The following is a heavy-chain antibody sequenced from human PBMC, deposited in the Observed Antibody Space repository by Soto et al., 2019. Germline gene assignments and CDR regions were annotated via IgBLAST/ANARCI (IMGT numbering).Heavy chain of an antibody. Sequence: PSETLSLTCTVSGGSISSGDYYWSWIRQPPGKGLEWIGYIYYSGSTYYNPSLKSRVTISVDTSKNQFSLKLSSVTAADTAVYYCARERRYGPATYYYYGMDVWGQGTTVTVSS. CDR1: GGSISSGDYY. D-gene: IGHD4-17*01. J-gene: IGHJ6*02. V-gene: IGHV4-30-4*01. CDR2: IYYSGST. CDR3: ARERRYGPATYYYYGMDV.